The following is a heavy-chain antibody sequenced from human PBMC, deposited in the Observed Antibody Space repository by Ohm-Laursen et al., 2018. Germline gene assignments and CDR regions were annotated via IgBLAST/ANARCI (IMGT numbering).Heavy chain of an antibody. J-gene: IGHJ4*02. CDR3: AHSPSFYDFWSGYYWSGTTTPGFDY. CDR1: GFSLSTSGVS. V-gene: IGHV2-5*02. CDR2: IYWDDDK. D-gene: IGHD3-3*01. Sequence: TQILTLTCTFSGFSLSTSGVSVGWILQPPGKALEWLAPIYWDDDKRYSPSLKSRLTITKDTSKNQVVLTMTNMDPVDTATYYCAHSPSFYDFWSGYYWSGTTTPGFDYWGQGTLVTVSS.